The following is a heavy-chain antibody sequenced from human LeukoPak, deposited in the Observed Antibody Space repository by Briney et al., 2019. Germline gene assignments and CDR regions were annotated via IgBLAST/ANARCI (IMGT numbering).Heavy chain of an antibody. Sequence: SETLSLTCAVYGGSFTGYYWSWIRQPPGKGLEWIGEINHSGSTNYNPSLKSRVTISVDTSKNQFSLKLSSVTAADTAVYYCARGRGSYSGWGQGTLVTVSS. CDR3: ARGRGSYSG. J-gene: IGHJ4*02. D-gene: IGHD1-26*01. CDR2: INHSGST. CDR1: GGSFTGYY. V-gene: IGHV4-34*01.